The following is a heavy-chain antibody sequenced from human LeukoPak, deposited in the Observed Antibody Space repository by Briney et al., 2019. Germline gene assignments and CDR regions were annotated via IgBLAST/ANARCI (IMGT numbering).Heavy chain of an antibody. CDR2: IYYSGST. CDR1: GGSISSSSYY. V-gene: IGHV4-39*07. D-gene: IGHD3-22*01. Sequence: SETLSLTCTVSGGSISSSSYYWGWIRQPPGKGLEWIGSIYYSGSTYYNPSLKSRVTISVDTSKNQFSLKLSSVTAADTAVYYCARDWVGYYYDSSGYYYGSDYWGQGTLVTVS. J-gene: IGHJ4*02. CDR3: ARDWVGYYYDSSGYYYGSDY.